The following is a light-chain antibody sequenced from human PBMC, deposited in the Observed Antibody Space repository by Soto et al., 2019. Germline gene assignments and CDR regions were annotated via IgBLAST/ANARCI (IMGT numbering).Light chain of an antibody. CDR3: ATWADSVNGVV. V-gene: IGLV1-44*01. CDR1: NSDIGSHA. CDR2: STD. J-gene: IGLJ2*01. Sequence: QSVLTQPPSASGTPGQRVTISCSGSNSDIGSHAVDWYQQFPGTAPKLLIYSTDQRPSGVPDRFSGSKSGTSASLAISRLQSEDEADYYCATWADSVNGVVFGGGTQLTVL.